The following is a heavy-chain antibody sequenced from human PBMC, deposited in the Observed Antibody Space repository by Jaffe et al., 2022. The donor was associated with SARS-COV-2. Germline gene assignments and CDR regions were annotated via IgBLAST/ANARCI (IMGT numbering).Heavy chain of an antibody. V-gene: IGHV3-23*01. CDR2: ISGSGGST. Sequence: EVQLLESGGGLVQPGGSLRLSCAASGFTFSSYAMSWVRQAPGKGLEWVSAISGSGGSTYYADSVKGRFTISRDNSKNTLYLQMNSLRAEDTAVYYCAKEVEGYSSSSDGMDVWGQGTTVTVSS. D-gene: IGHD6-6*01. J-gene: IGHJ6*02. CDR3: AKEVEGYSSSSDGMDV. CDR1: GFTFSSYA.